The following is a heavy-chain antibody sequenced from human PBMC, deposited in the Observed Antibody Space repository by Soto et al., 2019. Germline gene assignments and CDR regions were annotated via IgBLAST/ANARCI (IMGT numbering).Heavy chain of an antibody. V-gene: IGHV1-69*13. CDR2: IIPIFGTA. J-gene: IGHJ6*01. CDR1: GGTFSSYA. Sequence: SVKVSCKASGGTFSSYAISWVRQAPGQGLEWMGGIIPIFGTANYAQKFQGRVTITADESTSTAYMELSSLRSEDTAVYYCARVAGRYSSSWYRGNYYGMDVWGQRTTVTVSS. D-gene: IGHD6-13*01. CDR3: ARVAGRYSSSWYRGNYYGMDV.